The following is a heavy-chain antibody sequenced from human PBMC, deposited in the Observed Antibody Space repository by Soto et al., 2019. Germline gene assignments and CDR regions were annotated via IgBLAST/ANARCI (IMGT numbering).Heavy chain of an antibody. J-gene: IGHJ5*02. CDR2: IYYSGST. D-gene: IGHD3-22*01. Sequence: QLQLQESGPGLVKPSETLSLTCTVSGGSISSSSYYWGWIRQPPGKGLEWIGSIYYSGSTYYNPSLKSRVPISVDTSKNQFSLKLSSVTAADTAVYYCARHYDSSGYKYNWFDPWGQGTLVTVSS. CDR3: ARHYDSSGYKYNWFDP. V-gene: IGHV4-39*01. CDR1: GGSISSSSYY.